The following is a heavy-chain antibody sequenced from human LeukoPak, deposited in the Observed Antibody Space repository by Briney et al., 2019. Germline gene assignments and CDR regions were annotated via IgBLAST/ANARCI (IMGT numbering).Heavy chain of an antibody. CDR1: GYTFTSYG. CDR2: ISAYNGNT. D-gene: IGHD6-19*01. CDR3: ARDSVAVAGTPFDY. V-gene: IGHV1-18*01. Sequence: ASVKVSCKASGYTFTSYGISWVRQAPGQGLEWMGWISAYNGNTNYAQKFQGRVSITADKSTSTAYMELSSLRSEDTAVYYCARDSVAVAGTPFDYWGQGTLVTVSS. J-gene: IGHJ4*02.